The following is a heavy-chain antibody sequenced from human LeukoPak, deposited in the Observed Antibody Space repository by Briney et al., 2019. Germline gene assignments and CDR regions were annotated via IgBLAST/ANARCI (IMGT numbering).Heavy chain of an antibody. V-gene: IGHV5-51*01. D-gene: IGHD2-15*01. Sequence: GESLQISCEGSGYSFTSSWIGWVRRMPGKGLEWMGIIYPGDSDIRYSPSFQGQVTISADKSITTAYLQWSSLKASDTAIYYCARGLYCSGGSCRFDYWGQGTLVTVSS. CDR1: GYSFTSSW. CDR2: IYPGDSDI. CDR3: ARGLYCSGGSCRFDY. J-gene: IGHJ4*02.